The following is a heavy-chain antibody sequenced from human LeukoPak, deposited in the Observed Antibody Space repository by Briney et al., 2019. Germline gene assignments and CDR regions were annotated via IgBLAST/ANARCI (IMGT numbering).Heavy chain of an antibody. J-gene: IGHJ4*02. V-gene: IGHV3-21*01. CDR2: ISSSSSYI. D-gene: IGHD2-2*01. CDR1: GFTVSNNY. CDR3: ARSLYCSSTSCYGFDY. Sequence: PGGSLRLSCAASGFTVSNNYMSWVRQAPGKGLEWVSSISSSSSYIYYADSVKGRFTISRDNAKNSLYLQMNSLRAEDTAVYYCARSLYCSSTSCYGFDYWGQGTLVTVSS.